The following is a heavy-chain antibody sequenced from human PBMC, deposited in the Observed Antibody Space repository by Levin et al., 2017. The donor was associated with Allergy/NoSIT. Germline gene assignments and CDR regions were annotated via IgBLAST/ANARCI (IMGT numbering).Heavy chain of an antibody. J-gene: IGHJ3*02. CDR3: ARDRVRSSSWSDAFDI. Sequence: SETLSLTCTVSGGSISSYYWSWIRQPAGKGLEWIGRIYTSGSTNYNPSLKSRVTMSVDTSKNQFSLKLSSVTAADTAVYYCARDRVRSSSWSDAFDIWGQGTMVTVSS. CDR1: GGSISSYY. CDR2: IYTSGST. D-gene: IGHD6-13*01. V-gene: IGHV4-4*07.